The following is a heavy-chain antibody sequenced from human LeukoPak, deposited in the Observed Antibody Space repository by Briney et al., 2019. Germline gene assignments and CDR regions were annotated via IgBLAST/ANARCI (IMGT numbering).Heavy chain of an antibody. Sequence: SETLSLTCAVYGESFSGHFWSWIRQPPGKGLEWIGEINHSGYTNYNPSLKSRVTISVDTSKKQFSLKLNSVTAADTAVYYCARIWPDLWGRGTLVTVSS. CDR1: GESFSGHF. V-gene: IGHV4-34*01. J-gene: IGHJ2*01. CDR3: ARIWPDL. CDR2: INHSGYT. D-gene: IGHD3-10*01.